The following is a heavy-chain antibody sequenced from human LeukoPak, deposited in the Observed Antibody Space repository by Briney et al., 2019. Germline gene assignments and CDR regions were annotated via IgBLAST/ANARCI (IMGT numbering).Heavy chain of an antibody. J-gene: IGHJ4*02. Sequence: SETLSLTCAVYGGSFSGYYWSWIRQPPGKGLEWIGEINHSGSTNYNPSLKSRVTISVDTSKNQFSLKLSSVTAADTAVYYCARGGIAARTYYFDYWGREPWSPSPQ. D-gene: IGHD6-6*01. CDR2: INHSGST. V-gene: IGHV4-34*01. CDR1: GGSFSGYY. CDR3: ARGGIAARTYYFDY.